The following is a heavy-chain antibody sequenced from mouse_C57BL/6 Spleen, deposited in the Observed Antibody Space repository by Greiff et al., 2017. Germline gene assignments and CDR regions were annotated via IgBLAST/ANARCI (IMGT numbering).Heavy chain of an antibody. Sequence: VQLQQSGPELVKPGASVKISCKASGYTFTDYYMNWVKQSHGKSLEWIADINPNNGGTSYNQKFKGKATLTVDKSSSTAYMELRSLTSEDSAVYYCARRWLRLFDYWGQGTTLTVSS. D-gene: IGHD2-2*01. V-gene: IGHV1-26*01. J-gene: IGHJ2*01. CDR1: GYTFTDYY. CDR3: ARRWLRLFDY. CDR2: INPNNGGT.